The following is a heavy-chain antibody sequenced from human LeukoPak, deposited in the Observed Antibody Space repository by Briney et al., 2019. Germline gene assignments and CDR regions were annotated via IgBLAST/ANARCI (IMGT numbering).Heavy chain of an antibody. CDR3: ARDWPAAMGGYYYYGMDV. D-gene: IGHD2-2*01. CDR1: GGSFSGYY. V-gene: IGHV4-34*01. J-gene: IGHJ6*02. CDR2: INHSGST. Sequence: SETLSLTCAVYGGSFSGYYWSWIRQPPGKGLEWIGEINHSGSTNYNPSLKSRVTISVDTSKNQFSLKLSSVTAADTAVYYCARDWPAAMGGYYYYGMDVWGQGTTVTVSS.